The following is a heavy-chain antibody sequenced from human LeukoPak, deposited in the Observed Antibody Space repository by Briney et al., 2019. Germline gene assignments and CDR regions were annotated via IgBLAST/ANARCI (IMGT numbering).Heavy chain of an antibody. V-gene: IGHV3-7*01. CDR2: IKQDGSEK. CDR1: GFTFSSYS. D-gene: IGHD3-10*01. Sequence: GGSLRLSCAASGFTFSSYSMNWVRQAPGKGLEWVANIKQDGSEKYYVDSVKGRFTISRDNAKNSLYLQMNSLRAEDTAVYYCARDLRGRCDYWGQGTLVTVSS. J-gene: IGHJ4*02. CDR3: ARDLRGRCDY.